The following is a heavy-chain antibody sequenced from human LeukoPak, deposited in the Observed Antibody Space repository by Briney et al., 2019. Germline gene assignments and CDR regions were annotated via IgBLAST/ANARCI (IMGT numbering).Heavy chain of an antibody. D-gene: IGHD3-22*01. CDR3: AREGTYDSSGYYLGAFDY. CDR1: GGSFSGYY. Sequence: SETLSLTCAVYGGSFSGYYWSWIRQPPGKGLEWIGEINHSGSTNYNPSLKSRVTISVDTSKNQLSLKLSSVTAADTAVYYCAREGTYDSSGYYLGAFDYCGQGTLVTVSS. J-gene: IGHJ4*02. CDR2: INHSGST. V-gene: IGHV4-34*01.